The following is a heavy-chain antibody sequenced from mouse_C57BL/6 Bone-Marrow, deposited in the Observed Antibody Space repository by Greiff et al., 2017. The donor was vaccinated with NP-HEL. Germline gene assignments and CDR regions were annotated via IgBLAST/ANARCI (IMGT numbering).Heavy chain of an antibody. J-gene: IGHJ4*01. Sequence: EVQVVESGGGLVQPGGSLSLSCAASGFTFTDYYMSWVRQPPGKALEWLGFIRNKANGSTTEYSASVKGRFTISRDNSQSILYLQMKALRAEDSATYYCARSIYYDYADDPFYAMDYWGQGTSVTVSS. CDR3: ARSIYYDYADDPFYAMDY. CDR2: IRNKANGSTT. D-gene: IGHD2-4*01. CDR1: GFTFTDYY. V-gene: IGHV7-3*01.